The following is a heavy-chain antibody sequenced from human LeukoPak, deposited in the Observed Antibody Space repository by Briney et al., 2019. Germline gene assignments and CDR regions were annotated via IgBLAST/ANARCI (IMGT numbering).Heavy chain of an antibody. CDR1: GYSISSGYY. D-gene: IGHD4-23*01. V-gene: IGHV4-38-2*02. J-gene: IGHJ4*02. CDR2: IYHSGST. Sequence: SETLSLTCTVSGYSISSGYYWGWIRQPPGKGLEWIGSIYHSGSTYYNPSLKSRVTISVDTSKNQFSLKLSSVTAADTAVYYCARRRGGGYGGNLDYWGQGTLVTVSS. CDR3: ARRRGGGYGGNLDY.